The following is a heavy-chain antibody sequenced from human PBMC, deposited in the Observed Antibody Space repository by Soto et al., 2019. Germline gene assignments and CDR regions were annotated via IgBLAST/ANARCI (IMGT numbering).Heavy chain of an antibody. Sequence: ASVKVSCKASGYTFTSYYLHWVRQAPGQGLEWMGIINPSGGGTSYAQKFQSRVTMTIDSSKNTLYLQMNSLRAEDTAVYYCARDRFASSWSYFDYWGQGTPVTVSS. CDR2: INPSGGGT. V-gene: IGHV1-46*01. D-gene: IGHD6-13*01. CDR1: GYTFTSYY. CDR3: ARDRFASSWSYFDY. J-gene: IGHJ4*02.